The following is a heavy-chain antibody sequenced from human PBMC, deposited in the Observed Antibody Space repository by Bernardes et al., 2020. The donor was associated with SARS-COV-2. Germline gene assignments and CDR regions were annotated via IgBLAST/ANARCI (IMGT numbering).Heavy chain of an antibody. D-gene: IGHD5-12*01. CDR1: GDSLRTSAYY. CDR2: IYWDDDK. V-gene: IGHV2-5*02. Sequence: TLSPTCSVSGDSLRTSAYYWGWIRRPPGKALEWLALIYWDDDKRYSPTLKNRLSITKDTSKNQVVLTMTNMNPVDTATYYCAHSPDSGYDRCFAFWGQGTQGTVSS. CDR3: AHSPDSGYDRCFAF. J-gene: IGHJ4*02.